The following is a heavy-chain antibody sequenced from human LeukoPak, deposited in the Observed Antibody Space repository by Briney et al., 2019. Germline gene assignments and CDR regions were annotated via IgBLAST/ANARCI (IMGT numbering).Heavy chain of an antibody. CDR3: ARGRGRGRKYYIDY. CDR2: MNPNSGNT. D-gene: IGHD1-26*01. V-gene: IGHV1-8*03. Sequence: ASVKVSSKASGYTFTIYDINWVRQATGQGLEWMGWMNPNSGNTGYAQKFQGRVTITRNTSISTAYMDMSSLRSEDTAVYYCARGRGRGRKYYIDYCGQGTPVTVPS. CDR1: GYTFTIYD. J-gene: IGHJ4*02.